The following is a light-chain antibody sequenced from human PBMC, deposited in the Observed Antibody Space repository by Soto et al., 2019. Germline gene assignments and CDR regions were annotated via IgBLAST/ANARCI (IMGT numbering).Light chain of an antibody. CDR1: QGISNY. Sequence: DIELTQSPSFLAASLGDRVTITCRASQGISNYSAWYQQKPGKAPNLLIHTASTLQSGVPPRFRGSGSGTDFSLTIRSLQPEDLATYYCKQSKSFPLTFGGGTKVDIK. CDR2: TAS. J-gene: IGKJ4*01. CDR3: KQSKSFPLT. V-gene: IGKV1-9*01.